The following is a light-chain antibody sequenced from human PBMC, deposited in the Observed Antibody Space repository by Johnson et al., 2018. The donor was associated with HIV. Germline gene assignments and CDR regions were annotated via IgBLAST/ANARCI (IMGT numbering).Light chain of an antibody. CDR2: RNN. CDR3: AAWDDSLTGYV. Sequence: QSVLTQSPSASGTPGQRVTISCSGSTSNIGSNTVNWYQQLPGTAPKLLIYRNNQRPSGVPDRFSGSKSGTSASLAISGLQAEDEADYYCAAWDDSLTGYVCGTGTKVTVL. J-gene: IGLJ1*01. V-gene: IGLV1-44*01. CDR1: TSNIGSNT.